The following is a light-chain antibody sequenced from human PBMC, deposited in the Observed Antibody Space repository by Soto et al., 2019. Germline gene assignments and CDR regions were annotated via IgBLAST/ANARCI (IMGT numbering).Light chain of an antibody. J-gene: IGKJ4*01. CDR1: QFVSSTY. V-gene: IGKV3-20*01. CDR3: QQYGISPFT. CDR2: GAS. Sequence: EVVLTQSPGTLSLSPGARATLSCRLCQFVSSTYLAWYQQRPGQAPRLLIYGASSRATGIPDRFSGGGSETDFTLTISRLESEDSAVYYCQQYGISPFTFGGGTKVDIK.